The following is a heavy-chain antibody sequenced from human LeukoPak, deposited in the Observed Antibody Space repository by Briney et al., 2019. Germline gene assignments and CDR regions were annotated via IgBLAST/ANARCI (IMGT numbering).Heavy chain of an antibody. CDR2: IKQDGSAK. CDR3: AGCAGNSCYFDY. D-gene: IGHD1-1*01. Sequence: PGGSLRFSCAASGFSFISYWMSWVRQAPGKGLEWVANIKQDGSAKNYVDPVKGRFTISRDNAKNSLYLQLNSLRAEDTAVYYCAGCAGNSCYFDYWGQGTLVVVSS. J-gene: IGHJ4*02. CDR1: GFSFISYW. V-gene: IGHV3-7*01.